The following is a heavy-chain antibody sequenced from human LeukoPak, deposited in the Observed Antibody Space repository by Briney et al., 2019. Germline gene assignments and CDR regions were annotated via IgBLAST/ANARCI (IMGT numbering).Heavy chain of an antibody. V-gene: IGHV5-10-1*01. D-gene: IGHD4-17*01. CDR1: GYSFTSYW. CDR3: ARPANTDDYGDYVDY. J-gene: IGHJ4*02. Sequence: GESLRISCKGSGYSFTSYWISWVRQMPGKGLEWMGRIDPSDSYTNYSPSFQGHVTISADKSISTAYLQWSSLKASDTAMYYCARPANTDDYGDYVDYWGQGTLVTVSS. CDR2: IDPSDSYT.